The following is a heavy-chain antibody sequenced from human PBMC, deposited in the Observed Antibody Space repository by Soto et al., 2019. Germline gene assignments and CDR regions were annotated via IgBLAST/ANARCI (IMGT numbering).Heavy chain of an antibody. J-gene: IGHJ3*02. CDR3: NKYYYDSSDYPTDAFDI. V-gene: IGHV3-73*02. CDR1: GFTFSGSS. D-gene: IGHD3-22*01. CDR2: IRSKANSYAT. Sequence: EVQLVESGGGLVQPGGSLKLSCAASGFTFSGSSMHWVRQASGKGLEWVGRIRSKANSYATAYATSVKGRFTISRDDSKNMAYLQMNSLKTEDTAVYYCNKYYYDSSDYPTDAFDILGQGTMVTVSS.